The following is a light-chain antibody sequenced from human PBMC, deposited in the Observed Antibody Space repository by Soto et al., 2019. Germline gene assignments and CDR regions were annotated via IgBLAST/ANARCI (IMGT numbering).Light chain of an antibody. CDR3: QQYNEWPRT. V-gene: IGKV3-15*01. CDR1: QSVRTN. J-gene: IGKJ2*01. CDR2: GAS. Sequence: ETVMTQSPATLSVSPGERVTLSCRASQSVRTNLVWYQQSPGQPPRLLIYGASDRVAGVPDRFSGSGSGTDFTLTISGLQSEDCAGYYCQQYNEWPRTFGQGTKLEIK.